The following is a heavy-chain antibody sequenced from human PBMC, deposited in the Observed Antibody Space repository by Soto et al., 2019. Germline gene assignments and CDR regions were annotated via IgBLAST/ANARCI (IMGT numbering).Heavy chain of an antibody. J-gene: IGHJ4*02. CDR1: GGSISSSSYY. CDR2: IYYSGST. D-gene: IGHD3-10*01. CDR3: ARPMVRGVIGDDY. V-gene: IGHV4-39*01. Sequence: QLQLQESGPGLVKPSETLSLTCTVSGGSISSSSYYWGWIRQPPGKGLEWIGSIYYSGSTYYNPSLKSRVPISVDTSQNQFALKLSSVTAADTAVYYCARPMVRGVIGDDYWGQGTLVTVSS.